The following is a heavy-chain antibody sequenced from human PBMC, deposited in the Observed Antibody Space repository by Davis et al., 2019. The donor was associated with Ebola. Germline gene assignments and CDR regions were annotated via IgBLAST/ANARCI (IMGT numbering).Heavy chain of an antibody. Sequence: GGSLRLSCAASGFTVSSNYMSWVRQAPGKGLEWVSVIYSGGSTYYADSVKGRFTISRDNSKNTLYLQMNSLRAEDTAVYYCARAGQLEYYGMDVWGKGTTVTVSS. CDR2: IYSGGST. J-gene: IGHJ6*04. V-gene: IGHV3-53*01. CDR3: ARAGQLEYYGMDV. D-gene: IGHD1-1*01. CDR1: GFTVSSNY.